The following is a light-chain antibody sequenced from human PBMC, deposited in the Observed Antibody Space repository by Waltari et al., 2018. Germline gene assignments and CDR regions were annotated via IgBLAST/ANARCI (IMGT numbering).Light chain of an antibody. Sequence: ETVLTQSPGTLSLSPGERATLSCRASQSVTSSHLAWYQQKPGQAPRLLIYGASSRATGIPDRFSGSGSGTDFTLTITRLEPGDFAVYYCQQYGNSPRTFGQGTEVEIK. CDR1: QSVTSSH. J-gene: IGKJ1*01. V-gene: IGKV3-20*01. CDR2: GAS. CDR3: QQYGNSPRT.